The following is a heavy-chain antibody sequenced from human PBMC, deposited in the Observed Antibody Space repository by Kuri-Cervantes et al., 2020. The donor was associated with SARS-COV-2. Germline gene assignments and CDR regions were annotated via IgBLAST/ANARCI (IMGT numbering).Heavy chain of an antibody. Sequence: GESLKISCAASGFTFSSYSMNWVRQAPGKGLEWVSSISSSSSYIYYADSVKGRFTISRDNAKNSLYLQMNSLRAEDTAVYYCARDRRKIAARIYYYYGMDVWGQGTTVTVSS. CDR2: ISSSSSYI. CDR3: ARDRRKIAARIYYYYGMDV. D-gene: IGHD6-6*01. V-gene: IGHV3-21*01. CDR1: GFTFSSYS. J-gene: IGHJ6*02.